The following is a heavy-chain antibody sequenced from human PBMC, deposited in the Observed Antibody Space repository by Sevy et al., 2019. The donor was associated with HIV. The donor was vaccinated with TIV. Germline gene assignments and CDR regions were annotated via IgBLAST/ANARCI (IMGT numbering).Heavy chain of an antibody. CDR2: IQYDGSNK. V-gene: IGHV3-30*02. CDR1: GFSFSSYG. D-gene: IGHD2-21*01. CDR3: VKEGGGEGGDH. J-gene: IGHJ4*02. Sequence: GGSLRLSCAASGFSFSSYGMHWVRQVPGKGLEWMSYIQYDGSNKDYADSVKGRFTISRDNSKNTLYLQMNSLRVEDRAVFYCVKEGGGEGGDHWGQGTLVTVSS.